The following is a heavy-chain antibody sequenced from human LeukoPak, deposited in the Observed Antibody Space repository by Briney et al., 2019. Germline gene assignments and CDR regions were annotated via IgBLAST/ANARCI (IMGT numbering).Heavy chain of an antibody. CDR1: GFTFSADA. V-gene: IGHV3-23*01. CDR2: MSGRGDTT. J-gene: IGHJ4*02. Sequence: PGGSLRLSCAASGFTFSADAMSWVRQAPGKGREWVSAMSGRGDTTYYADSVKGRFTISRDNSKNTLYLQMNSLRAEDTAVYYCAKGTMVRGDRDYWGQGTLVTVSS. D-gene: IGHD3-10*01. CDR3: AKGTMVRGDRDY.